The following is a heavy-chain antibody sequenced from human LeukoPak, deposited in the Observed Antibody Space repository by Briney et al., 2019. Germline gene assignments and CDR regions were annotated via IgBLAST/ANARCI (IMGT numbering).Heavy chain of an antibody. CDR1: GYTFTSYG. J-gene: IGHJ3*02. V-gene: IGHV1-18*01. D-gene: IGHD6-19*01. CDR3: ARDQSGIAVAGEAFDI. CDR2: ISAYNGNT. Sequence: VASVKVSCKASGYTFTSYGMSWVRQAPGQGLEWMGWISAYNGNTNYAQKLQGRVTMTTDTSTSTAYMELRSLRSDDTAVYYCARDQSGIAVAGEAFDIWGQGTMVTVSS.